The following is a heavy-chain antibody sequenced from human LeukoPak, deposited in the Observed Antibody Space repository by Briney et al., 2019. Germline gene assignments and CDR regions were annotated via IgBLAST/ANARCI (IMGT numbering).Heavy chain of an antibody. CDR2: IRSKAYGGTT. CDR1: GFTFGDYA. D-gene: IGHD4-17*01. CDR3: TRPYRDYGDPRYFDL. Sequence: GGSLRLSCTAAGFTFGDYAMSWFRQAPGKGLEWVGFIRSKAYGGTTEYAASVKGRFTISRDDSKSIAYLQMNSLKTEDTAVYYCTRPYRDYGDPRYFDLWGRGTLVTVSS. J-gene: IGHJ2*01. V-gene: IGHV3-49*03.